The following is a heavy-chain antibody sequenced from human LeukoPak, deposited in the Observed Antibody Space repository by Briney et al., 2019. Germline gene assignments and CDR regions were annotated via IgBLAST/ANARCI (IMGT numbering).Heavy chain of an antibody. CDR3: ARARSLYGSGRKGAFDI. J-gene: IGHJ3*02. Sequence: ASVKVSCKASGYTFTSYAMHWVRQAPGQRLEWMGWINAGNGNTKYSQKFQGRVTITRDTSASTAYMELSSLRSEDTAVYYCARARSLYGSGRKGAFDIWGQGTMVTVSS. V-gene: IGHV1-3*01. CDR2: INAGNGNT. CDR1: GYTFTSYA. D-gene: IGHD3-10*01.